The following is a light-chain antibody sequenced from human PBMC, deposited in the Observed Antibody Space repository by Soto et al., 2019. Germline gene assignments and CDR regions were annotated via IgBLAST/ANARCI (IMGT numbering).Light chain of an antibody. V-gene: IGKV3-20*01. J-gene: IGKJ1*01. CDR1: QSIGSTY. CDR2: GAS. CDR3: QHYGSSPTWT. Sequence: EIVLTQSPGTLALSPRERATLSFQASQSIGSTYLAWYHQKPGQAPRVLIYGASSRATGIPDRFSGSGSGTDFTLTISRLEPEDFAVYYCQHYGSSPTWTFGQGTKVDIK.